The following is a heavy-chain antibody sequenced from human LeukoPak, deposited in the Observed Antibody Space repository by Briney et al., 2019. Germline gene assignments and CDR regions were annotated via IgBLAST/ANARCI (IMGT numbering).Heavy chain of an antibody. V-gene: IGHV4-61*02. J-gene: IGHJ2*01. CDR3: ARDSTIFGMVRYWYFDL. D-gene: IGHD3-3*01. CDR2: MYTGGSS. CDR1: GGSISSGSYY. Sequence: SSQTLSLTCTVSGGSISSGSYYWPWIRQPPGKGLEWIGRMYTGGSSNYNPSLKSRVTISVDTSKSQCSLKLSSVTAADWAVYYCARDSTIFGMVRYWYFDLWGRGTLVTVSS.